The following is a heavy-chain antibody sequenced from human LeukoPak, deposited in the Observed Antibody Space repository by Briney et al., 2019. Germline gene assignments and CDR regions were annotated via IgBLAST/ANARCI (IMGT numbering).Heavy chain of an antibody. Sequence: ASVKVSCKASGYTFTSYGISWVRPAPGQGLEWMGWISAYNGNTNYAQKLQGRVTMTTDTSTSTAYMELRSLRSDDTAVYYCARDAPYIAAAGHFDYWGQGTLVTVSS. CDR2: ISAYNGNT. V-gene: IGHV1-18*01. CDR1: GYTFTSYG. CDR3: ARDAPYIAAAGHFDY. J-gene: IGHJ4*02. D-gene: IGHD6-13*01.